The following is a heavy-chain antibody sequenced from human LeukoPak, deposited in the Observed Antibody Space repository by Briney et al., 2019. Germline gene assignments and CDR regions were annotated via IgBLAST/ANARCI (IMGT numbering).Heavy chain of an antibody. Sequence: GGSLRLSCAASGFTVSSNYMSWVRQAPGKGLEWVSGIYSGGSSDYADSVKGRFTISRDNSKNTLYLQMNSLRAEDTAVYYFAIGSPITRRFFDYWGQGTLVTVSS. CDR1: GFTVSSNY. CDR3: AIGSPITRRFFDY. J-gene: IGHJ4*02. CDR2: IYSGGSS. V-gene: IGHV3-66*01. D-gene: IGHD3-10*01.